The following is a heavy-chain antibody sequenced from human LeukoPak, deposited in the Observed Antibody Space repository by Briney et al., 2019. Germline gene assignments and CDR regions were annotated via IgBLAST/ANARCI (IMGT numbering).Heavy chain of an antibody. CDR3: ARGRGGTLFDY. J-gene: IGHJ4*02. Sequence: AETLSLTCAVYGGSFSGYYWSWIRQPPGKGLEWIGEINHSGSTNYNPSLKSRVTISVDTSKNQFSLKLSSVTAADTAVYYCARGRGGTLFDYWGQGTLVTVSS. CDR2: INHSGST. D-gene: IGHD1-26*01. CDR1: GGSFSGYY. V-gene: IGHV4-34*01.